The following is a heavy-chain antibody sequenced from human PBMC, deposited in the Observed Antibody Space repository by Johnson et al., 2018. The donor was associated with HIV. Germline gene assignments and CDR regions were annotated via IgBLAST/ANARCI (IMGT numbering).Heavy chain of an antibody. D-gene: IGHD5-18*01. Sequence: QVQLVESGGGVVQPGGSLRLSCAASGFTFSSCAMHWVRQAPGKGLEWVAVISYDGSNKYYADSVTGRYTISRDNSNNTLYLQMNSLRAEDTAVYYCAKEADTEELAHDAFDIWGQGTMVTVSS. CDR3: AKEADTEELAHDAFDI. CDR2: ISYDGSNK. J-gene: IGHJ3*02. V-gene: IGHV3-30-3*01. CDR1: GFTFSSCA.